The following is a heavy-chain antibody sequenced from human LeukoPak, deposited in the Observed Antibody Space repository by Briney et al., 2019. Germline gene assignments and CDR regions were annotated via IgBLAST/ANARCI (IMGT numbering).Heavy chain of an antibody. D-gene: IGHD3-10*01. V-gene: IGHV3-48*04. Sequence: EGSLRLSCAASGFTFSSYAMSWVRQAPGKGLEWVSYISSSGSTIYYADSVKGRFTISRDNAKNSLYLQMDSLRAEDTAVYYCARSWLGFDYWGQGTLVTVSS. CDR2: ISSSGSTI. CDR3: ARSWLGFDY. J-gene: IGHJ4*02. CDR1: GFTFSSYA.